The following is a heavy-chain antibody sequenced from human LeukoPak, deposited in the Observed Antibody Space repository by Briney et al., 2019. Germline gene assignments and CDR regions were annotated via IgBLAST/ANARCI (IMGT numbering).Heavy chain of an antibody. D-gene: IGHD1-26*01. Sequence: GASVKVSFKASGGTFSSYAISWVRQAPGQGLEWMGGIILIFGTANYAQKFQGRVTITTDESTSTAYMELSSLRSEDTAVYYCARTSGNWFDPWGQGTLVTVSS. CDR3: ARTSGNWFDP. CDR2: IILIFGTA. V-gene: IGHV1-69*05. J-gene: IGHJ5*02. CDR1: GGTFSSYA.